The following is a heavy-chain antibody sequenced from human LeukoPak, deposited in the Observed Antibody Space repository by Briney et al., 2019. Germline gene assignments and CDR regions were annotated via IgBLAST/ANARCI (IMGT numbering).Heavy chain of an antibody. CDR1: GGSISSGGYY. CDR3: ARVVSHGSGSYLEDH. CDR2: MYSSGST. D-gene: IGHD3-10*01. V-gene: IGHV4-31*03. J-gene: IGHJ4*02. Sequence: PSQTLSLTCTVSGGSISSGGYYWNWIRQHPERGLEWIGHMYSSGSTNYNPSLKSRVTMSVDTSKNQFSLKVNSVTAADTAVYYCARVVSHGSGSYLEDHWGQGTPVTVSP.